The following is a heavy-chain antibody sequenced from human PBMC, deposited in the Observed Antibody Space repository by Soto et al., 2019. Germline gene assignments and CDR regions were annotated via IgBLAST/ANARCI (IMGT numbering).Heavy chain of an antibody. Sequence: TLSLTCTVSGDSITASYSNWAWIRQPPGKALEWLALIDWDDDKYYSTSLKTRLTISKDTSKNQVVLTMTNMDPVDTATYYCARTIQGTYSSSWYNWFDPWGQGTLVTVSS. J-gene: IGHJ5*02. CDR3: ARTIQGTYSSSWYNWFDP. V-gene: IGHV2-70*01. CDR1: GDSITASYS. CDR2: IDWDDDK. D-gene: IGHD6-13*01.